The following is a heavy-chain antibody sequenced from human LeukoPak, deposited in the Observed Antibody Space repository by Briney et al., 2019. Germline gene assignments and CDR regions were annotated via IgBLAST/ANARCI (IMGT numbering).Heavy chain of an antibody. D-gene: IGHD6-19*01. CDR2: INWNGGST. J-gene: IGHJ4*02. CDR1: GFTFDDYG. CDR3: AGEGAGTCSDY. Sequence: GGSLRLSCAASGFTFDDYGMSWVRQAPGKGLEWVSGINWNGGSTGYADSVKGRFTISRDNAKNSLYLQTNSLRAEDTALYYCAGEGAGTCSDYWGQGTLVTVSS. V-gene: IGHV3-20*04.